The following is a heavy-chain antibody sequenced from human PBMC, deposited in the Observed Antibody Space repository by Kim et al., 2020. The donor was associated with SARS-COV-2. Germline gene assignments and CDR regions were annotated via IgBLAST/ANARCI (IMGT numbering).Heavy chain of an antibody. CDR3: ARGHYDIFTGYLPQRRPAELNAFDI. Sequence: ASVKVSCKTSGYTFTSYGISWVRQAPGQGLEWMGWISAYNGNTNYAQKLQDRVTMTTDTSTSTAYMELRSLRSDDTAVDYCARGHYDIFTGYLPQRRPAELNAFDIWGQGTMVTVSS. D-gene: IGHD3-9*01. CDR1: GYTFTSYG. CDR2: ISAYNGNT. J-gene: IGHJ3*02. V-gene: IGHV1-18*01.